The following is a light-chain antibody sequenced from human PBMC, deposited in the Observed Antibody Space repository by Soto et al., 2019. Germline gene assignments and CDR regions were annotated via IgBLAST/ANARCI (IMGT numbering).Light chain of an antibody. Sequence: DIHMTQSPSTLSASVGDRVTITCRASQSIYIWWAWYQQKPGKAPKLLIFDASSLESGVPSRFSGSGSGTDFTLTISSLQPEDFETYYCQHYNSFPWTFGQGTKVEIK. V-gene: IGKV1-5*01. J-gene: IGKJ1*01. CDR1: QSIYIW. CDR3: QHYNSFPWT. CDR2: DAS.